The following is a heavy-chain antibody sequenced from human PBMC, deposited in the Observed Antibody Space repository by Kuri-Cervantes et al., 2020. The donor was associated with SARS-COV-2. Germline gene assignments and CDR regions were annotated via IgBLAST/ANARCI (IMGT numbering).Heavy chain of an antibody. CDR1: GYTFTSYG. Sequence: ASVKVSCKASGYTFTSYGISWVRQAPGQGLEWMRWISAYNGNTNYAQKLQGRVTMTTDTSTSTAYMELRSLRSDDTAVYYCAREGYYDSSGYFGDYVRMDVWGQGTTVTVSS. CDR2: ISAYNGNT. V-gene: IGHV1-18*01. CDR3: AREGYYDSSGYFGDYVRMDV. D-gene: IGHD3-22*01. J-gene: IGHJ6*02.